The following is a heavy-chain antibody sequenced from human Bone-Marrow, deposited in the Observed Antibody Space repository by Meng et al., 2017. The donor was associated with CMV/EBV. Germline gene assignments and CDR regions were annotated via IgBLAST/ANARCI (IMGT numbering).Heavy chain of an antibody. CDR2: IHHDGSRT. V-gene: IGHV3-74*01. J-gene: IGHJ5*02. Sequence: GESLKISCKASGFTLTSHWMHWVRQIPGKGLMWVADIHHDGSRTAYADSVKGRFTISRDNAKNTLFLQMNRLRAEDTGVYHCVIDVGQPGEGNTWYKWYDPWGQGTLVTVSS. CDR1: GFTLTSHW. CDR3: VIDVGQPGEGNTWYKWYDP. D-gene: IGHD6-13*01.